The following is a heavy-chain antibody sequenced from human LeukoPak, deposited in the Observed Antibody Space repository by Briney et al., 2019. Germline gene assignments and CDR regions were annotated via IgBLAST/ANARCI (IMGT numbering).Heavy chain of an antibody. J-gene: IGHJ3*02. CDR3: TREVTGDDAFDI. CDR2: IYSSGGT. V-gene: IGHV3-66*01. CDR1: VFTVGSNY. Sequence: GGSLRLSCTASVFTVGSNYMSWVRQAPGKGLEWVSVIYSSGGTYYADSVKGRFSVSRDNSQKTMYLQMNSLRVEDTAVYFCTREVTGDDAFDIWGQGTMVTVSS. D-gene: IGHD7-27*01.